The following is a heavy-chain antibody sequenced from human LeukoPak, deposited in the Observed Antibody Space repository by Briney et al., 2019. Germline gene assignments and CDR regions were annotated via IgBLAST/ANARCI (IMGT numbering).Heavy chain of an antibody. V-gene: IGHV3-72*01. Sequence: GGSLRLSCAASGFTFSDYYMDWVRQAPGKGLEWVGRIRKKANSYTTEYAASVKGRFTISRDDSKNSLYLQMNGLKTEGTAVYYCARGNRGFDYWGQGTLVTVSS. CDR3: ARGNRGFDY. D-gene: IGHD7-27*01. CDR2: IRKKANSYTT. CDR1: GFTFSDYY. J-gene: IGHJ4*02.